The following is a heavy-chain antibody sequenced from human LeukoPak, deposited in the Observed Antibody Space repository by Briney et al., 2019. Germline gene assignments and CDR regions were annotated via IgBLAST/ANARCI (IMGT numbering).Heavy chain of an antibody. CDR3: AKDLHGAFDY. J-gene: IGHJ4*02. CDR1: GFTFNNYA. CDR2: ISGSGGST. Sequence: GGSLRLSCAASGFTFNNYAMNWVRQAPGKGLEWVSAISGSGGSTYYADSVKGRFTISRDNSKNTLYLHMHSLRADDTALYYCAKDLHGAFDYWGQGILVTVSS. D-gene: IGHD3-10*01. V-gene: IGHV3-23*01.